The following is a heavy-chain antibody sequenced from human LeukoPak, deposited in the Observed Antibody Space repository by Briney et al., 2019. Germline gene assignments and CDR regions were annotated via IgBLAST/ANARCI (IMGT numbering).Heavy chain of an antibody. Sequence: PGGSLRLSCAGSEFTFINYAMSWVRQAPGKGLEWVSTISGSGTTTYYADSVKGRFTISRDTSKNTMYMQMNSLRAEDTAVYYCASMGASIYGSYYFEYWGRGALVTVSS. CDR3: ASMGASIYGSYYFEY. J-gene: IGHJ4*02. V-gene: IGHV3-23*01. D-gene: IGHD3-10*01. CDR1: EFTFINYA. CDR2: ISGSGTTT.